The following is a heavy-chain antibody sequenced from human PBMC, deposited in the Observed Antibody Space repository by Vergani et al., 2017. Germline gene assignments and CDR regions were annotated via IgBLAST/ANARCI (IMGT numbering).Heavy chain of an antibody. CDR1: GYSFSSYD. D-gene: IGHD3-22*01. Sequence: QVQLVQSGAEVKKPGASVKVSCRPSGYSFSSYDISWVRQATGQGLEWMGWMNTTTGNPTYAQGFTGRFVFSLDTSVTAAYLQINSLKAEDSALYYCARVLNGYDSCGSVGNWSQGTLLTVSS. V-gene: IGHV7-4-1*02. J-gene: IGHJ4*02. CDR2: MNTTTGNP. CDR3: ARVLNGYDSCGSVGN.